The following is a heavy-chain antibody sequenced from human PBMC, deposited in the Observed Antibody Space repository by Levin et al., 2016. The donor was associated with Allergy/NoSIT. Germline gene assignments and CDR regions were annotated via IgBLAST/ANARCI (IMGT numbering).Heavy chain of an antibody. CDR3: ARLSRSGYSLLNWFDP. CDR2: IYYSGST. V-gene: IGHV4-61*05. J-gene: IGHJ5*02. D-gene: IGHD3-22*01. Sequence: SETLSLTCTVSGGSISSSSYYWSWIRQPPGKGLEWIGYIYYSGSTNYNPSLKSRVTISVDTSKNQFSLKLSSVTAADTAVYYCARLSRSGYSLLNWFDPWGQGTLVTVSS. CDR1: GGSISSSSYY.